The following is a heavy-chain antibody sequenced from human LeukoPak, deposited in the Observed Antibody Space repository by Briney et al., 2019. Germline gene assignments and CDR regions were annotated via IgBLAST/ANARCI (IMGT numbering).Heavy chain of an antibody. D-gene: IGHD1-26*01. V-gene: IGHV3-21*01. CDR2: ISSSSSTYI. CDR3: ARKGATTSASHFDY. J-gene: IGHJ4*02. CDR1: GFTFSSYS. Sequence: GGSLRLSCAASGFTFSSYSMNWVRQAPGKGLEWVSSISSSSSTYIHYADALKGRFTISRDNAKSSLFLQMNSLRAEDTAVYYCARKGATTSASHFDYWGQGTLVTVSS.